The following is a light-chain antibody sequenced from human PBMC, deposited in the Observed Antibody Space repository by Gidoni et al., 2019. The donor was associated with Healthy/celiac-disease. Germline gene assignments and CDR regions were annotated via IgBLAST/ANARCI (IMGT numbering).Light chain of an antibody. CDR1: QSISSW. Sequence: GDRVTLTCRASQSISSWLAWYQQKPGKAPKLLNYDAASLESGVPTRFSGSGSGKECTLTISSLQPDDFATYYCQQWTFGQGTKVEIK. V-gene: IGKV1-5*01. J-gene: IGKJ1*01. CDR2: DAA. CDR3: QQWT.